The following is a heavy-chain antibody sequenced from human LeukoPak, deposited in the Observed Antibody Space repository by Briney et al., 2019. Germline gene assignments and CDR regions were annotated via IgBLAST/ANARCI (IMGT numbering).Heavy chain of an antibody. J-gene: IGHJ4*02. D-gene: IGHD1-1*01. V-gene: IGHV3-23*01. CDR1: GFVFSSYA. CDR2: ISGSGGSI. CDR3: AKDQSWNEDPHFDY. Sequence: GGSLRLSCEAFGFVFSSYAMSWVRQHPGRGLEWFSGISGSGGSIYYADSVKGRITISRDKPKNTLYLQMNSLRAEDTAVYYCAKDQSWNEDPHFDYWGQGTLVTVSS.